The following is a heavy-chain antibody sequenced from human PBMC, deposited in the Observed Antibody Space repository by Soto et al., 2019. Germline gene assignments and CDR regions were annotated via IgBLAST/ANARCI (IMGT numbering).Heavy chain of an antibody. CDR3: ARYQVYSSSSLRAQNDAFDI. J-gene: IGHJ3*02. CDR2: INHSGST. CDR1: GGSFSGYY. V-gene: IGHV4-34*01. D-gene: IGHD6-6*01. Sequence: SETLSLTCAVYGGSFSGYYWSWIRQPPGKGLEWIGEINHSGSTNYNPSLKSRVTISVDTSKNQFSLKLSSVTAADTAVYYCARYQVYSSSSLRAQNDAFDIWGQGTMVTVSS.